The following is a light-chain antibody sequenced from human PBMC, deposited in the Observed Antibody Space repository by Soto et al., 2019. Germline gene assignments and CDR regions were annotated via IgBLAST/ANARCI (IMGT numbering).Light chain of an antibody. Sequence: DIQMTQSPSTLSASVGDRVTITCRASQSVSTSLAWYQQKPGKAPKLLIYKTSILEGGVPSRFSGSGSGTKFTLTISSLQPEDFATYYCHQPYSYLYTFGQGTKLEIK. CDR2: KTS. CDR1: QSVSTS. CDR3: HQPYSYLYT. J-gene: IGKJ2*01. V-gene: IGKV1-5*03.